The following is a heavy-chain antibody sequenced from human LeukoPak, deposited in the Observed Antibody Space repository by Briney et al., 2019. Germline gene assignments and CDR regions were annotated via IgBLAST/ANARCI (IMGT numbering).Heavy chain of an antibody. CDR3: ARSPKGLYYYDSSGYLMEPWFDP. J-gene: IGHJ5*02. Sequence: PSETLSLTCAVYGGSFSGYYWSWIRQPPGKGLEWIGEINHSGSTNYNPSLKRRVTISVDTSKNQFSLKLSSVTAADTAVYYCARSPKGLYYYDSSGYLMEPWFDPWGQGTLVTVSS. CDR2: INHSGST. V-gene: IGHV4-34*01. D-gene: IGHD3-22*01. CDR1: GGSFSGYY.